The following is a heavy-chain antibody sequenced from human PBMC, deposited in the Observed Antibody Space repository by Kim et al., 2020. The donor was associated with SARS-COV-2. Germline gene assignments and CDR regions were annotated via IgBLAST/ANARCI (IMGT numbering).Heavy chain of an antibody. CDR2: ISASGGST. J-gene: IGHJ6*02. Sequence: GGSLRLSCAASGFTFSSYTMNWVRQFPGKGLEWVSGISASGGSTYYADSVKGRFTISRERSKKTLYLQMDSLRVEDTALYYCAKDRGWGFGLNGMDVWGQGTTVTVSS. D-gene: IGHD3-10*01. V-gene: IGHV3-23*01. CDR1: GFTFSSYT. CDR3: AKDRGWGFGLNGMDV.